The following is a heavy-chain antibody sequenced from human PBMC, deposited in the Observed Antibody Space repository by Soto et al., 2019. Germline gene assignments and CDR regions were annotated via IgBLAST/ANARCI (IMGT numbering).Heavy chain of an antibody. CDR3: TTVRTYYDILTLRGVDP. D-gene: IGHD3-9*01. CDR1: GFTFSNAW. J-gene: IGHJ5*02. Sequence: GGSLRLSCAASGFTFSNAWMNWVRQAPGKGLEWVGRIKSKTDGGTTDYAAPVKGRFTISRDDSKNTLYLQMNSLKTEDTAVYYCTTVRTYYDILTLRGVDPWGQGTLVTVSS. V-gene: IGHV3-15*07. CDR2: IKSKTDGGTT.